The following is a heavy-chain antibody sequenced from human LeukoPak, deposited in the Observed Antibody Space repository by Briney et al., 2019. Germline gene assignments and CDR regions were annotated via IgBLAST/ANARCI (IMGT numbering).Heavy chain of an antibody. J-gene: IGHJ6*02. CDR1: GFTLSTYD. Sequence: GGSLRLSCAASGFTLSTYDMYWVRHVTGKGLEWDSAIGTAGDTYYPGSVKGRFTISRENAKNSLYLQMNSLKAGDTAVYYCAMGYYDSSGYYYGFNGMDVWGQGTTVTVSS. CDR3: AMGYYDSSGYYYGFNGMDV. CDR2: IGTAGDT. D-gene: IGHD3-22*01. V-gene: IGHV3-13*01.